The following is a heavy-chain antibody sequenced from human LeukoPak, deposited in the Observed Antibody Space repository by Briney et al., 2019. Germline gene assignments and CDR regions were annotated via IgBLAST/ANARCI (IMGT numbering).Heavy chain of an antibody. V-gene: IGHV3-9*01. CDR2: TDWNSGSI. CDR1: GFTFDDYA. Sequence: GRSLRLSCAASGFTFDDYAMYWVRQAPGKGLEWVSATDWNSGSIDYADSVKGRFAISRDNAKNSLWLQMNSLRAEDTALYYCVQGRGPYYYYGMDVWGQGTTVTVSS. D-gene: IGHD3-10*01. J-gene: IGHJ6*02. CDR3: VQGRGPYYYYGMDV.